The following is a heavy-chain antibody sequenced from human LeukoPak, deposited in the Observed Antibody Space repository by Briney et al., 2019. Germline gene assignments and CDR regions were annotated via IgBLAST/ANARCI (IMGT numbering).Heavy chain of an antibody. V-gene: IGHV4-39*01. J-gene: IGHJ4*02. Sequence: SETLSLTCTVSGGSISSSSYYWGWIRQPPGKGLEWIGSIYYSGSTYYNPSLKSRVTISVDTSKNQFSLKLSSVTAADTAVYYCARAQLRFLEWSPWGYWGQGTLVTVSS. CDR1: GGSISSSSYY. D-gene: IGHD3-3*01. CDR3: ARAQLRFLEWSPWGY. CDR2: IYYSGST.